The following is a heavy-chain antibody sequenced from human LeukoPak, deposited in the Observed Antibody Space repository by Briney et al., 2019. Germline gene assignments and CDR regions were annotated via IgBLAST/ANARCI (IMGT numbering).Heavy chain of an antibody. CDR1: GGSISSGDCY. CDR3: AREGVIVATLDY. Sequence: SETLSLTCTVSGGSISSGDCYWSWIRQPPGKGLEWIGYIYYSGSTYYNPSLKSRVTISVDTSKNQFSLKLSSVTAADTAVYYCAREGVIVATLDYWGQGTLVTVSS. D-gene: IGHD5-12*01. V-gene: IGHV4-30-4*01. J-gene: IGHJ4*02. CDR2: IYYSGST.